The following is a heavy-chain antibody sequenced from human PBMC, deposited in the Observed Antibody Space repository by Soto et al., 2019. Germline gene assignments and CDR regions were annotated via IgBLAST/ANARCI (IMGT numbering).Heavy chain of an antibody. V-gene: IGHV3-48*02. CDR3: ARDQCITMVRGVIKAPICGMDV. Sequence: EVQLVESGGGLVQPGGSLRLSCAASGFTFSSYSMNWVRQAPGKGLEWVSYISSSSSTIHYADSVKGRFTISRDNAKNSLYLQMNSLRDEDTAVYYCARDQCITMVRGVIKAPICGMDVWGQGTTVTVSS. D-gene: IGHD3-10*01. CDR1: GFTFSSYS. CDR2: ISSSSSTI. J-gene: IGHJ6*02.